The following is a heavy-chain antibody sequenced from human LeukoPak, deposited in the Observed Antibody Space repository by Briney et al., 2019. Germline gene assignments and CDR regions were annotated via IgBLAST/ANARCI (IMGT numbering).Heavy chain of an antibody. V-gene: IGHV4-4*02. J-gene: IGHJ6*03. Sequence: SETLSLTCAVSGGSISSSNWWSWVRQPPGKGLEWIGSIYYSGSTYYNPSLKSRVTISVDTSKNQFSLKLSSVTAADTAVYYCARGPGENYYYYMDVWGKGTTVTISS. CDR3: ARGPGENYYYYMDV. D-gene: IGHD3-16*01. CDR1: GGSISSSNW. CDR2: IYYSGST.